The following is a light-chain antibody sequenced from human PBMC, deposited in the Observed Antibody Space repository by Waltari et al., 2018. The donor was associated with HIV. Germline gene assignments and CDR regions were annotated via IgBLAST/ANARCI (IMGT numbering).Light chain of an antibody. CDR1: KNDFPNLIP. CDR3: CSHAFNMSSSVDESLVI. V-gene: IGLV2-23*02. Sequence: TQPLPVSGFPGHSTTISSPGTKNDFPNLIPICCSNRPPARAPRPFLAGVGSRPSVIPLRFSGSKSVDMAFLTISGVQPEDEADYFCCSHAFNMSSSVDESLVIFGGGTRLTVL. CDR2: GVG. J-gene: IGLJ2*01.